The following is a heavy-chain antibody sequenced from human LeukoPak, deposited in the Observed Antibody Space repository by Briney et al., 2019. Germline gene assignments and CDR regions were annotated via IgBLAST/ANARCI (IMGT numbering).Heavy chain of an antibody. V-gene: IGHV3-30*02. Sequence: GRSLRLSCAASGFTFSSYGMHWVRQAPGKGLEWVAFIRYDGSNKYYADSVKGRFTISRDNSKNTLYLQMNSLRAEDTAVYYCAKDPYGGFSSTGRYWGQGTLVTVSS. CDR2: IRYDGSNK. J-gene: IGHJ4*02. D-gene: IGHD4-23*01. CDR1: GFTFSSYG. CDR3: AKDPYGGFSSTGRY.